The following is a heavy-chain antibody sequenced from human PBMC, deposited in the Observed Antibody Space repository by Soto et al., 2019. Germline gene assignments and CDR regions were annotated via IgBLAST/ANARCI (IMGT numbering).Heavy chain of an antibody. J-gene: IGHJ4*02. CDR2: INPNNSDT. Sequence: QVQLVQSGAEVKKPGASVRVSCQASGYTFTGYFMHWVRQAPGQGLEWMGWINPNNSDTNYAQKFQGRVTMTRDMSISTAYMELRRLTSDDTAIYYCARVRTYYNSSGSLDYWGQGTLVTVSS. D-gene: IGHD3-22*01. V-gene: IGHV1-2*02. CDR1: GYTFTGYF. CDR3: ARVRTYYNSSGSLDY.